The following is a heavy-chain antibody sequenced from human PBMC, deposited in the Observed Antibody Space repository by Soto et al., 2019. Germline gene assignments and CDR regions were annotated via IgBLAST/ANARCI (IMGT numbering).Heavy chain of an antibody. V-gene: IGHV3-21*06. Sequence: GGSLRLSCAASGFTFSRYVMNWLGQSPGKGLEWVASISSSTSYVYYADSVKGRFSTSRDNAKNILYLEMYGLRTEDTAVYYCARDPSEGRVGNWFESWGQGTLVTVSS. J-gene: IGHJ5*01. CDR1: GFTFSRYV. CDR2: ISSSTSYV. CDR3: ARDPSEGRVGNWFES. D-gene: IGHD2-2*01.